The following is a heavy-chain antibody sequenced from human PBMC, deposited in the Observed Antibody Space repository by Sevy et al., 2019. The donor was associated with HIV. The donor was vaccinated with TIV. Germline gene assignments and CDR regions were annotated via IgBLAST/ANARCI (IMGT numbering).Heavy chain of an antibody. D-gene: IGHD3-3*01. CDR2: IYYSGST. CDR1: GGSISSSSYY. V-gene: IGHV4-39*01. J-gene: IGHJ5*02. Sequence: SETLPLTCTVSGGSISSSSYYWGWIRQPPGKGLEWIGSIYYSGSTYYNPSLKSRVTISVDTSKNQFSLKLSSVTAADTAVYYCARLPDYDFYPNWFDPWGQGTLVTVSS. CDR3: ARLPDYDFYPNWFDP.